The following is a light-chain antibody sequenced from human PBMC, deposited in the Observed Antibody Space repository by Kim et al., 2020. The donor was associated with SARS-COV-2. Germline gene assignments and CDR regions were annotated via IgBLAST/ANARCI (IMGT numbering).Light chain of an antibody. CDR1: SLRSYS. Sequence: QTVRITGQGDSLRSYSASWYQQKPGQAPVLVIYGKNNRPSGIPDRFSGSSSGNTASLTITGAQAEDEADYYCNSRDSSGNHWVFGGGTQLTVL. J-gene: IGLJ3*02. V-gene: IGLV3-19*01. CDR2: GKN. CDR3: NSRDSSGNHWV.